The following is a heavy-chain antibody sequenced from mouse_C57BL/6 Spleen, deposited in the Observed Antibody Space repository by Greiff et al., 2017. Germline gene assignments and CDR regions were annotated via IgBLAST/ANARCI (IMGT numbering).Heavy chain of an antibody. Sequence: DVKLVESGGGLVQPGESLKLSCESNEYEFPSHDMSWVRKTPEKRLELVAAINSDGGSTYYPDSMERRVIISRDKTKKTLYLQMSSLRSEDTALYYCARHDYDGFAYWGQGTLVTVSA. CDR2: INSDGGST. CDR3: ARHDYDGFAY. V-gene: IGHV5-2*01. CDR1: EYEFPSHD. J-gene: IGHJ3*01. D-gene: IGHD2-4*01.